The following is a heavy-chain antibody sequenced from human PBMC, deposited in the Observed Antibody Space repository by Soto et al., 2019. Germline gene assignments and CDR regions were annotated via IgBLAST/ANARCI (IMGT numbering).Heavy chain of an antibody. CDR3: CTAPYIVAAIYDVDY. J-gene: IGHJ4*02. V-gene: IGHV3-15*07. Sequence: EVQLVESGGSLVKPGGSLRLSCAASGFSLSYAWMNWVRQAPGKGLEWVGRVKSKSDGGSTDYAVPVRGRFTISRDDSKNMGYLKMNSLKTGDTAVYYCCTAPYIVAAIYDVDYRGQGPLVAVSS. D-gene: IGHD5-12*01. CDR1: GFSLSYAW. CDR2: VKSKSDGGST.